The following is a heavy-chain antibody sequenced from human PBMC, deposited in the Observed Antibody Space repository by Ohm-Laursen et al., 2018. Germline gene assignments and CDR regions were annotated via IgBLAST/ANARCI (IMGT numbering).Heavy chain of an antibody. J-gene: IGHJ4*01. D-gene: IGHD3-22*01. CDR3: ARQSPSRNYYDDSGYYGPFDF. V-gene: IGHV4-39*01. CDR1: GGSISSSSYC. CDR2: IYYSGST. Sequence: SDTLSLTCSVSGGSISSSSYCWGWIRQPPGKGLEWIGNIYYSGSTYYNPSLRSRVSISIHTSQNQFSLKLSSVTAADTAVYYCARQSPSRNYYDDSGYYGPFDFWGQGTLVTVSS.